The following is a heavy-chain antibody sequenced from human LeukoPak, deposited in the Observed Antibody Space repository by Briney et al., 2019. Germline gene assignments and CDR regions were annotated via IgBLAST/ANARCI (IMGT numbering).Heavy chain of an antibody. CDR3: ARGGDSMLRFLEDLLPFDH. CDR2: VSPYNHNT. V-gene: IGHV1-18*01. CDR1: GYTFTSYG. Sequence: ASVKVSCKASGYTFTSYGISWVRQAPGQGLEWMGWVSPYNHNTNFAQKLQGRVSMTTDTSTSTAYMDLRSLRSDDTAVYYCARGGDSMLRFLEDLLPFDHWGQGTLVTVSS. D-gene: IGHD3-3*01. J-gene: IGHJ4*02.